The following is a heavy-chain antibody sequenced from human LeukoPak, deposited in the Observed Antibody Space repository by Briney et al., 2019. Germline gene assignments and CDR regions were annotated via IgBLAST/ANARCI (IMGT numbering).Heavy chain of an antibody. CDR3: ARRTGFSGFDY. D-gene: IGHD3-10*01. CDR2: ISYDGTNK. J-gene: IGHJ4*02. Sequence: GTSLRLSCAASGFTFSGYAMHWVRQAPGKGLEWVAVISYDGTNKYSADSVKGRFTISRDNSKNTLYLQMNSLRAEDTAVYYCARRTGFSGFDYWGQGTLVTVSS. V-gene: IGHV3-30*01. CDR1: GFTFSGYA.